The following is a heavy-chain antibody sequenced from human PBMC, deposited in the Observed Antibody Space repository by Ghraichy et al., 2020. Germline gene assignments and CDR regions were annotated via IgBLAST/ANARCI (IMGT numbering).Heavy chain of an antibody. J-gene: IGHJ4*02. CDR2: IYHTGAT. CDR3: ARDWGSSGRTYFDY. CDR1: GFYISNDYF. Sequence: SETLSLTCAVSGFYISNDYFWGWIRQPPGEGLEWIGNIYHTGATYYNPSLKSRVTMSVDTSKNQFSLNLNSVTAADTAVYYCARDWGSSGRTYFDYWGQGVLVSVSS. D-gene: IGHD3-16*01. V-gene: IGHV4-38-2*02.